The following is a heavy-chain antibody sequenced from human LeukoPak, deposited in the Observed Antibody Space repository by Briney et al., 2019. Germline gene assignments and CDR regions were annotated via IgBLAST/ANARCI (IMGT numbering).Heavy chain of an antibody. CDR1: GFTFSSYA. Sequence: PGRSLRLSCAAPGFTFSSYAMHWVRQAPGKGLEWVAVLLYDGSNKYYADSVKGRSTISRDNSKNTLYLQMNSLRAEDTAVYYCARGQAYYYDSSGYYSDAFDIWGQGTMVTVSS. D-gene: IGHD3-22*01. J-gene: IGHJ3*02. CDR3: ARGQAYYYDSSGYYSDAFDI. V-gene: IGHV3-30-3*01. CDR2: LLYDGSNK.